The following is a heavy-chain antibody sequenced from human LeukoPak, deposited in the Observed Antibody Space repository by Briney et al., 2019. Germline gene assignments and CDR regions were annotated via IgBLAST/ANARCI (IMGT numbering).Heavy chain of an antibody. CDR3: ARGILTGYSLYFDY. J-gene: IGHJ4*02. D-gene: IGHD3-9*01. V-gene: IGHV4-39*07. CDR1: GGSISSSSYY. Sequence: SETPSLTCTVSGGSISSSSYYWGWIRQPPGKGLEWIGSMYYSGSTYYNPSLKSRVTISVDTSKNQFSLKLSSVTAADTAVYYCARGILTGYSLYFDYWGQGTLVTVSS. CDR2: MYYSGST.